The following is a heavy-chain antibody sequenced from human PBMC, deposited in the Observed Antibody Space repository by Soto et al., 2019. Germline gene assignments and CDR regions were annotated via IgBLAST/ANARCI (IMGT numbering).Heavy chain of an antibody. Sequence: QVQLQESGPGLVKPSQTLSLTCTVSGGSISSGDYYWSWIRQPPGKGLEWLGYIYYSGSTYYNPFLKRRGTISVETTKNQVSLKLSSVTAADTAVYYGARGAVIDSGYEDYWGQGTLVTVFS. D-gene: IGHD5-12*01. CDR1: GGSISSGDYY. J-gene: IGHJ4*02. CDR3: ARGAVIDSGYEDY. CDR2: IYYSGST. V-gene: IGHV4-30-4*01.